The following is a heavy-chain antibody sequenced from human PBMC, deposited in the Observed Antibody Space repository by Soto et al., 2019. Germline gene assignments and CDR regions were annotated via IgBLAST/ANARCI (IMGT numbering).Heavy chain of an antibody. J-gene: IGHJ3*02. V-gene: IGHV1-18*01. CDR3: ARVFGVVAANDAFDI. CDR2: ISAYNGNT. Sequence: ASVKVSCKASGYTFTSYGISWVRQAPGQGLEWMGWISAYNGNTNYAQKLQGRVTMTTDTSTSTAYMELRTLRSDDTAVYYCARVFGVVAANDAFDIWGEGTMVTVSS. CDR1: GYTFTSYG. D-gene: IGHD2-15*01.